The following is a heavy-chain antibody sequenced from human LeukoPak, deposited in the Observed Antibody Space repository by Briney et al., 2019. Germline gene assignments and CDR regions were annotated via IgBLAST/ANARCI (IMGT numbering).Heavy chain of an antibody. V-gene: IGHV1-69*04. CDR1: GGTFSSYA. CDR3: ARMWDDYYYGMDV. Sequence: SVKVSCKASGGTFSSYAISWVRQAPGQGLEWMGRIIPILGIANYAQKFQGRVTITADKSTSTAYMELSSLRSEDTAVYYCARMWDDYYYGMDVWGQGTTVTVSS. D-gene: IGHD1-26*01. CDR2: IIPILGIA. J-gene: IGHJ6*02.